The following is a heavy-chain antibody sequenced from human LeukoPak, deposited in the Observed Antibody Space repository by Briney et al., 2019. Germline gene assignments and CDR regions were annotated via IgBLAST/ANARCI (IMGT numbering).Heavy chain of an antibody. D-gene: IGHD2-15*01. CDR1: GFTFSSYS. V-gene: IGHV3-21*01. Sequence: GGSLRLSCAASGFTFSSYSMNWVRQAPGKGLEWVSSISSSSSYIYYADSVKGRFTISRDNAKNSLYLQMNSLRAEDTAVYYCARAQWSGDVVVVAATVDVWGQGTTVTVSS. J-gene: IGHJ6*02. CDR2: ISSSSSYI. CDR3: ARAQWSGDVVVVAATVDV.